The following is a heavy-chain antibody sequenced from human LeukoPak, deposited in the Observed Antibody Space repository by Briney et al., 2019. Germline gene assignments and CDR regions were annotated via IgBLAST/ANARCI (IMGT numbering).Heavy chain of an antibody. D-gene: IGHD2-21*02. CDR2: ISYNSDTI. CDR1: GFTFDDYA. V-gene: IGHV3-9*01. J-gene: IGHJ2*01. Sequence: ALRLSCAASGFTFDDYAMHWVRQAPGKGLEWVSGISYNSDTIAYADSVKGRFTISRDNAKNSLYLQMNSLRAEDTALHYCAKDYCGGDCYSGWYFDLWGRGTLVTVSS. CDR3: AKDYCGGDCYSGWYFDL.